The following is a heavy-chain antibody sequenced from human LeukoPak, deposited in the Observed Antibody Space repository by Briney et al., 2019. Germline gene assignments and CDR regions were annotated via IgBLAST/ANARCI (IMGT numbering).Heavy chain of an antibody. V-gene: IGHV3-7*01. CDR3: ARISTAVAGADY. D-gene: IGHD6-19*01. Sequence: GGSLRLSCGAFGFTFSRSWMSWVRQAPGKGLEWVANIKQDESETYYVDSVKGRFTVSRDNTKNSLYLQVDSLRAEDTAVYYCARISTAVAGADYWGQGTLVTVSS. J-gene: IGHJ4*02. CDR1: GFTFSRSW. CDR2: IKQDESET.